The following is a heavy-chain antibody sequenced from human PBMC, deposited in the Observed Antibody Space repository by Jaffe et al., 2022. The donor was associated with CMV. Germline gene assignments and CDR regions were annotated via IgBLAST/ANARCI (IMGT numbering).Heavy chain of an antibody. CDR1: GYKFNTYW. Sequence: EVQLVQSGAEVKKPGESLRISCKGFGYKFNTYWISWVRQMPGKGLEWMARIDPSDSYTNYSPSFQGHVTISTDKSISTTYLQWSSLKASDTAIYYCARHVGFYGGHIHDAFDIWGQGTMVTVSS. CDR3: ARHVGFYGGHIHDAFDI. CDR2: IDPSDSYT. V-gene: IGHV5-10-1*03. D-gene: IGHD4-17*01. J-gene: IGHJ3*02.